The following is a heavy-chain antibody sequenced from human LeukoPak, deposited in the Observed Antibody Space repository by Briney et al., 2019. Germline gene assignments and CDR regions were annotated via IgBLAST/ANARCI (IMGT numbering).Heavy chain of an antibody. CDR2: ISYDGSNK. J-gene: IGHJ4*02. CDR3: ARDSNWVGGGYFDY. D-gene: IGHD7-27*01. Sequence: GGSLRLSCAASGFTFSSYGMHWVRQAPGKGLEWVAVISYDGSNKYYADSVKGRFTISRDNSKNTLYLQMNSLRAEDTAVYYCARDSNWVGGGYFDYWGQGTLVTVSS. V-gene: IGHV3-30*03. CDR1: GFTFSSYG.